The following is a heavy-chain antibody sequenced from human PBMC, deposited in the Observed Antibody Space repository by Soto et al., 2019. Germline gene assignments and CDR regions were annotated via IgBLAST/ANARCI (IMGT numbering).Heavy chain of an antibody. CDR2: MNPSSGNT. Sequence: QVQLVQSGAEVKKPGASVKVSCKASGYTFTSYDINWVRQATGQGLEWMGWMNPSSGNTGYAQKFQGRVTTTRNTTISTAYMELRSLRSENTAVYYCARERTGTTSMDVWGQGTTVTVSS. J-gene: IGHJ6*02. CDR3: ARERTGTTSMDV. D-gene: IGHD1-1*01. V-gene: IGHV1-8*01. CDR1: GYTFTSYD.